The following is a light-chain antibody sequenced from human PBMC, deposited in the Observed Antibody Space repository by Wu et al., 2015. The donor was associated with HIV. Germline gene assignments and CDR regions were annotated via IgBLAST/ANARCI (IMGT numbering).Light chain of an antibody. V-gene: IGKV3-11*01. CDR2: DAS. Sequence: ATLSLPGAEYRVLGSYLDLGTNQENLGPRLPRLLIYDASNRATGIPARFSGSGSGTDFTLTISSLEPEDFAVYYCQQRSSLIAFGQGTRLEIK. J-gene: IGKJ5*01. CDR1: YRVLGSY. CDR3: QQRSSLIA.